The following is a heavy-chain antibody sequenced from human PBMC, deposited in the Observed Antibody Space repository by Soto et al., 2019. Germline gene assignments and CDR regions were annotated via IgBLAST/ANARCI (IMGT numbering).Heavy chain of an antibody. CDR1: GGSISSYY. CDR2: IYYSGST. Sequence: SETLSLTCTVSGGSISSYYWSWIRQPPGKGLEWIGYIYYSGSTNYNPSLKSRVTISVDTSKNQFSLKLSSVTAADTAVYYCARAPGDWFDPWGQGTLVTVSS. V-gene: IGHV4-59*01. CDR3: ARAPGDWFDP. J-gene: IGHJ5*02. D-gene: IGHD4-17*01.